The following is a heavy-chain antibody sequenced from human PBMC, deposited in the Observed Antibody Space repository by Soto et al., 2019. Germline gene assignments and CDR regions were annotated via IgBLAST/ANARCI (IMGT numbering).Heavy chain of an antibody. Sequence: ASVKVSCKASGGTFSSYAISWVRQAPGQGLEWMGGIIPIFGTANYAQKFQGRVTITADESTSTAYMELSSLRSEDTAVYYCARVGSIAAAGSYYYYGMDVWGQGTTVTVSS. CDR1: GGTFSSYA. D-gene: IGHD6-13*01. J-gene: IGHJ6*02. CDR3: ARVGSIAAAGSYYYYGMDV. V-gene: IGHV1-69*13. CDR2: IIPIFGTA.